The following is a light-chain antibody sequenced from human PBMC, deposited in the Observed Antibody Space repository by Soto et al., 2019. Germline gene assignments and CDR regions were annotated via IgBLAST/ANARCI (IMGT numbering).Light chain of an antibody. V-gene: IGLV2-14*03. CDR1: SSDIGGLYNY. CDR2: DVN. J-gene: IGLJ2*01. CDR3: SAYSSAATHVV. Sequence: QSVLTQPASVSGSPGQSITISCTGTSSDIGGLYNYVSWYQQHPGKAPKLLIYDVNDRPSGVSDRFSGSKSGNTASLTISGLQAEDEADYFCSAYSSAATHVVFGGGTKLTVL.